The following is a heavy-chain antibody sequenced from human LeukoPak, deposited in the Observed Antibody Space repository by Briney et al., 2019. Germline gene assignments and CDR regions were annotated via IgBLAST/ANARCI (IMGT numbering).Heavy chain of an antibody. V-gene: IGHV3-30-3*01. CDR2: ISYDGSNK. J-gene: IGHJ4*02. Sequence: TGGSLRLSCAASGFTFSSYAMHWVRQAPGKGLEWVAVISYDGSNKYYADSVKGRFTISRDNSKNTLYLQMNSLRAEDTAVYYCARDKHYYDGQNFDYWGQGTLVTVSS. D-gene: IGHD3-22*01. CDR1: GFTFSSYA. CDR3: ARDKHYYDGQNFDY.